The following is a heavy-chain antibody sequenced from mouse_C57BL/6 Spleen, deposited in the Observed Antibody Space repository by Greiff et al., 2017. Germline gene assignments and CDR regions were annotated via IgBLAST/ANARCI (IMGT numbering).Heavy chain of an antibody. J-gene: IGHJ4*01. V-gene: IGHV1-85*01. D-gene: IGHD2-1*01. Sequence: QVHVKQSGPELVKPGASVKLSCKASGYTFTSYDINWVKQRPGQGLEWIGWIYPRDGSTKYNEKFKGKATLTVDTSSSTAYMELHSLTSEYSAVYYCARWIPFYGNYDAMDYWGQGTSVTVSS. CDR2: IYPRDGST. CDR3: ARWIPFYGNYDAMDY. CDR1: GYTFTSYD.